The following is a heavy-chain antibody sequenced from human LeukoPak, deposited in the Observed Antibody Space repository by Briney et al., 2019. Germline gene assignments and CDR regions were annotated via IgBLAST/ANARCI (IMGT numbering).Heavy chain of an antibody. CDR3: ATDSSPDF. D-gene: IGHD3-22*01. V-gene: IGHV3-30*03. CDR1: GFTFDDYG. J-gene: IGHJ4*02. CDR2: ISYDGSNK. Sequence: GGSLRLSCAASGFTFDDYGMSWVRQAPGKGLEWVALISYDGSNKYYGDSVKGRFTISRDNSKNTLYLQMNSLRADDTAVYYCATDSSPDFWGQGTLVTVSS.